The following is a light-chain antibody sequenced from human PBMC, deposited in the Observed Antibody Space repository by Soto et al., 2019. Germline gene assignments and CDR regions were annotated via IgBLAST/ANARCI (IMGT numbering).Light chain of an antibody. V-gene: IGKV1-12*01. J-gene: IGKJ4*01. CDR1: QGISSW. Sequence: DIQMTQSPSSVSASVGDRVTITCRASQGISSWLAWYQQKPGKAPKLLIDAASSLQSGVPSRCSGSGSGPDFAVTNSCLQPEDFAPYYCQHAKSFPRTFGGGTKVELK. CDR2: AAS. CDR3: QHAKSFPRT.